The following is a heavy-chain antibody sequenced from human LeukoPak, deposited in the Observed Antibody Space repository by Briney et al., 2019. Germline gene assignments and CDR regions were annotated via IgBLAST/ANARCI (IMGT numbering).Heavy chain of an antibody. CDR3: ARAREAPANVFPDH. J-gene: IGHJ4*02. D-gene: IGHD2-15*01. CDR2: INQDGSEK. Sequence: PGGSLRLSCAASGFTFSRYWMTWVRQSPGKGLEWVANINQDGSEKYYGDSVTSRFTISRDNAENSLFLQMNSLRADDTGVYYCARAREAPANVFPDHWGQGVVVTVSS. CDR1: GFTFSRYW. V-gene: IGHV3-7*01.